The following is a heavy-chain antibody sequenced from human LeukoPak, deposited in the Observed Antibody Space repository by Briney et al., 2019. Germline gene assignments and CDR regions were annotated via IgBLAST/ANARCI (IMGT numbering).Heavy chain of an antibody. J-gene: IGHJ3*02. CDR1: GFTFSRYG. CDR3: AREERSLGFRTFDI. D-gene: IGHD1-14*01. Sequence: PRGSLRLSCAASGFTFSRYGMHWVRQAPVKGLEYVSGISSDGGSTYYGDSVKGRFTISRDNSKNTVDLQMGSLRPEDMAVYYCAREERSLGFRTFDIWGQGTMVTVSS. CDR2: ISSDGGST. V-gene: IGHV3-64*02.